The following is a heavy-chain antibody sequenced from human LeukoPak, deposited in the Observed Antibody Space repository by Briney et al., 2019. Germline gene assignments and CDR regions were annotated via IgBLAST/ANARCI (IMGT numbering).Heavy chain of an antibody. J-gene: IGHJ4*02. CDR2: IWYDGSNK. CDR3: ARARVLLWFGELDY. D-gene: IGHD3-10*01. Sequence: GGSLRLSCAASGFTFSSYGMHWVRQAPGKGLEWVAVIWYDGSNKYYADSVKGRFTISRDNSKNTLYLQMNSLRAEDTAVYYCARARVLLWFGELDYWGQGTLVTVSS. CDR1: GFTFSSYG. V-gene: IGHV3-33*08.